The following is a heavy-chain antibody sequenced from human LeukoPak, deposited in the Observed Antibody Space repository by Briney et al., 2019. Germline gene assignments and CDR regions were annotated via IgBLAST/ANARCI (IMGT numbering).Heavy chain of an antibody. Sequence: PGGSLRLSCAASGFTVSSTYMSWVRQAPGKGLGWVSVIYTAGSTYYADYVKGRFTIFRDNSKNTLYLQMNNLADEDTAVYYCSKDAAVLTSGIAASSHEYWGQGTLVTVSS. V-gene: IGHV3-53*05. J-gene: IGHJ4*02. D-gene: IGHD6-25*01. CDR2: IYTAGST. CDR3: SKDAAVLTSGIAASSHEY. CDR1: GFTVSSTY.